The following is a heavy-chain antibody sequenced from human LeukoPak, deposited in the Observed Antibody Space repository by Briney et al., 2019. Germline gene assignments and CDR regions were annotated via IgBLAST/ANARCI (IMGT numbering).Heavy chain of an antibody. CDR1: GGSISSGGYY. CDR3: ARGDLLIDYYYYYYMDV. V-gene: IGHV4-31*03. J-gene: IGHJ6*03. Sequence: PSQTLSLTCTVSGGSISSGGYYWSWIRQHPGKGLEWIWYIYYSGSTYYNPSLKSRVTISVDTSKNQFSLKLSSVTAADTAVYYCARGDLLIDYYYYYYMDVWGKGTTVTVSS. D-gene: IGHD2-15*01. CDR2: IYYSGST.